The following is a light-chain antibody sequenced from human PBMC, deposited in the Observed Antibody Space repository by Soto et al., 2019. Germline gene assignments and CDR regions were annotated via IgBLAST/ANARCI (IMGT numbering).Light chain of an antibody. CDR3: QQRSNWPIT. Sequence: LSHSPATVSLSQRGRATLSCRSSQNINRYLAWYHQKPGQPPRLLIYDASTRATGIPARFSGSGSGTDFTLTISSLEPEDFAVYYCQQRSNWPITFGQGRLLEV. CDR2: DAS. J-gene: IGKJ5*01. V-gene: IGKV3-11*01. CDR1: QNINRY.